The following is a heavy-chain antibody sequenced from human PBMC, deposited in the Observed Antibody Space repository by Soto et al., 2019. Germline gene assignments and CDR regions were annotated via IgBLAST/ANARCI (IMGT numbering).Heavy chain of an antibody. CDR1: GGSISSYY. D-gene: IGHD6-19*01. J-gene: IGHJ1*01. Sequence: QVQLQESGPGLVKPSETLSLTCTVSGGSISSYYWSWIRQPPGKGLEWIGYIYYSGSTNYNPSLKSRVSISVYTSKNQFSLQLSSVTDADTAVYYCARHADSRGWSPPEYFQLWGQGTLVTVSS. CDR3: ARHADSRGWSPPEYFQL. CDR2: IYYSGST. V-gene: IGHV4-59*08.